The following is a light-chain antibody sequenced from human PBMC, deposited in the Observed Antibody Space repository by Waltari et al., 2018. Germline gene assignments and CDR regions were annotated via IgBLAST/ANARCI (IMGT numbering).Light chain of an antibody. CDR2: NAN. J-gene: IGKJ3*01. CDR3: QQGNNYPFT. Sequence: IQMSQSPSSLSASVGDRVTITCRASQGISSSLNWYQQKPGKAPRLLIYNANTLASGVPSSFSGSGSGTEFTITISSLQPEDFASYYCQQGNNYPFTFGPGTKLDIK. V-gene: IGKV1D-13*01. CDR1: QGISSS.